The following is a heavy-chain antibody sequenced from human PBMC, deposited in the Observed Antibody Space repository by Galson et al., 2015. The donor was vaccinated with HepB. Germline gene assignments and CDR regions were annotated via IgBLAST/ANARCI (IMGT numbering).Heavy chain of an antibody. V-gene: IGHV3-7*01. D-gene: IGHD3-16*01. Sequence: SLRLSCAASGFTFSSYWMSWVRQAPGKGLEWVANIKQDGSQRYYVGSVKGRFTISRDNAKNSLFLEMHSLRAEDTAVYYCVRGPQNWGTTVWGQGTLVTVSS. CDR2: IKQDGSQR. CDR1: GFTFSSYW. CDR3: VRGPQNWGTTV. J-gene: IGHJ4*02.